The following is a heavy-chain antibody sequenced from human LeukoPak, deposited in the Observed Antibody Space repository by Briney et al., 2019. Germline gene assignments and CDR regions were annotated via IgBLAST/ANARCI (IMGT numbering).Heavy chain of an antibody. V-gene: IGHV4-39*07. CDR1: GGSISSSNYY. Sequence: SETLSLTCTVSGGSISSSNYYWGWIRQPPGKGLEWIGGIYYSGSTYYNPSLKSRVTISVDTSKSQFSLKLSSVTAADTAVYYCARGTRPPGARSYFDYWGQGTLVTVSS. CDR3: ARGTRPPGARSYFDY. CDR2: IYYSGST. J-gene: IGHJ4*02. D-gene: IGHD1-14*01.